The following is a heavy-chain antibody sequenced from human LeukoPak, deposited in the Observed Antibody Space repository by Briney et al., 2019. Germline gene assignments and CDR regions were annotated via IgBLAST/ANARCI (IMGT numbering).Heavy chain of an antibody. J-gene: IGHJ3*02. CDR1: GFTFGDYA. CDR2: IRSKAYGGTT. CDR3: TRGRRWFDAFDI. V-gene: IGHV3-49*04. Sequence: PGGSLRLSCTASGFTFGDYAMSWVRQAPGKGLEWAGFIRSKAYGGTTEYAASVKGRFTISRDDSKSIAYLQMNSLKTEDTAVYYCTRGRRWFDAFDIWGQGTMVTVSS. D-gene: IGHD2-15*01.